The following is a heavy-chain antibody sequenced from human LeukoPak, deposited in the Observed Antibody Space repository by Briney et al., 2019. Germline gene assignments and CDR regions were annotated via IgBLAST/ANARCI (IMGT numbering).Heavy chain of an antibody. CDR1: GFTFSSYS. D-gene: IGHD2-2*01. CDR2: ISSSSTNI. CDR3: ARDGEMGYCSSTSCYYSYGMDV. V-gene: IGHV3-48*02. J-gene: IGHJ6*02. Sequence: GGSLTLSCAASGFTFSSYSMNWVRQAPGKGLEWVLYISSSSTNIYYADSVKGRFTISRDNAKNSLYLQMNSLRDEDTAVYYCARDGEMGYCSSTSCYYSYGMDVWGQGTTVTVSS.